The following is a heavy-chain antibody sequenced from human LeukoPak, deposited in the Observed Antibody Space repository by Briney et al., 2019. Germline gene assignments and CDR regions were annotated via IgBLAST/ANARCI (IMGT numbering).Heavy chain of an antibody. Sequence: GGSLRLSCAASGFTVSTNYMSWVRQAPGKGLEWVSVIYSGGSTYYADSVKGRFTISRDNSKNTLYLQMNGLRAEDTAVYYCASGVVPDYDPYYFDYWGQGTLVTVSS. D-gene: IGHD3-22*01. CDR2: IYSGGST. CDR1: GFTVSTNY. J-gene: IGHJ4*02. V-gene: IGHV3-53*01. CDR3: ASGVVPDYDPYYFDY.